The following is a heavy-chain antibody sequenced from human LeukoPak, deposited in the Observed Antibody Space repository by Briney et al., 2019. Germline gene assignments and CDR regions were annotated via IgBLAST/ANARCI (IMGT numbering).Heavy chain of an antibody. V-gene: IGHV3-23*01. J-gene: IGHJ4*02. CDR3: ATDRGSSSWLLGAFDC. CDR1: GFTFSSCA. CDR2: NSGSGGST. Sequence: GGSLRLSCAASGFTFSSCAMTGFRQAPTKGLEGFSTNSGSGGSTYYADYVRGWFTISRDNSKNTLYLQMNSLRAEETAVYYCATDRGSSSWLLGAFDCWGQGSLVTVSS. D-gene: IGHD6-13*01.